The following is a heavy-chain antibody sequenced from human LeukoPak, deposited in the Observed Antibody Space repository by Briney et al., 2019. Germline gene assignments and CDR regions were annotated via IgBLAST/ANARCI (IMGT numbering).Heavy chain of an antibody. CDR2: INRSGTT. V-gene: IGHV4-34*01. D-gene: IGHD1-1*01. CDR1: GGIFNGYY. J-gene: IGHJ3*02. Sequence: PETLSLTCAVYGGIFNGYYWSWIRQPPGKGLEWIGEINRSGTTNYNPTLKSRVTISVDTSKSQVSLKLTSVTAADTAVFYCARGRFGNPLQLQPRRPFDMWGQGTVVTISS. CDR3: ARGRFGNPLQLQPRRPFDM.